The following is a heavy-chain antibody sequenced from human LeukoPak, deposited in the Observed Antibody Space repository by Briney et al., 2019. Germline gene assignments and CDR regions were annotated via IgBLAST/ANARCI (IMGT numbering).Heavy chain of an antibody. D-gene: IGHD5-24*01. Sequence: GASVKVSCKASGYTFTTYGITWVRQAPGQGLEWMGWISAYNGNTNYEQKFQGRVTMTTDTSTSTAYMELRSLRSDDTAMYYCARALVDGYKELGYWGQGTLVTVSS. J-gene: IGHJ4*02. CDR1: GYTFTTYG. CDR2: ISAYNGNT. CDR3: ARALVDGYKELGY. V-gene: IGHV1-18*01.